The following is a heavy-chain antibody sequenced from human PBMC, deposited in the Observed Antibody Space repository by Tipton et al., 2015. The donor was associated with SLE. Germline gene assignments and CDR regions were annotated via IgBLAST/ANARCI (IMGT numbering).Heavy chain of an antibody. J-gene: IGHJ6*02. CDR3: AKDISRHRYSYAYYYYGMGV. D-gene: IGHD5-18*01. CDR2: ISWDGGST. V-gene: IGHV3-43D*03. Sequence: SLRLSCAASGFTFDDYAMHWVRQAPGKGLEWVSLISWDGGSTYYADSVKGRFTISRDNSKNSLYLQMNSLRAEDTALYYCAKDISRHRYSYAYYYYGMGVWGQGTTVTVSS. CDR1: GFTFDDYA.